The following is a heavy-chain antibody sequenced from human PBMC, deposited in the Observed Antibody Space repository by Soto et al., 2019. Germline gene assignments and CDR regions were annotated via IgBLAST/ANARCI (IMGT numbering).Heavy chain of an antibody. CDR3: ARYYYDGSGYIPWDY. J-gene: IGHJ4*02. Sequence: QITLKESGPPLVKPTQTLTLTCTFSGFSLSTSGVGVGWLRQPPGKALEWLALIYWDDDKRYSPSLKSRLTITKDTSKNQVVLTMTNMDPVDTATYYCARYYYDGSGYIPWDYWGQGTLVTVSS. CDR2: IYWDDDK. D-gene: IGHD3-22*01. V-gene: IGHV2-5*02. CDR1: GFSLSTSGVG.